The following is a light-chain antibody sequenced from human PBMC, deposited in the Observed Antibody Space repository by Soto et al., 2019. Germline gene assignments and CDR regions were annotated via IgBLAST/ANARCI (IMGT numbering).Light chain of an antibody. CDR2: DAS. J-gene: IGKJ1*01. CDR1: QDISNF. V-gene: IGKV1-33*01. CDR3: QQHDSLPWT. Sequence: DIHMTQSPSSLSASVGDRITVTCQASQDISNFLNWYQYKPGEAPKLLIFDASYLATGVPSRFSRGGFGTDFTFTISSLQPEDNATYYCQQHDSLPWTFGQGTKVHFK.